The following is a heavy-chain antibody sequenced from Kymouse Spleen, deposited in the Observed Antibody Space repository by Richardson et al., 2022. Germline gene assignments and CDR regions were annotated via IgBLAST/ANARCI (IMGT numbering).Heavy chain of an antibody. CDR3: TTPPYYYGSGSSSYYFDY. D-gene: IGHD3-10*01. V-gene: IGHV3-15*01. CDR2: IKSKTDGGTT. Sequence: EVQLVESGGGLVKPGGSLRLSCAASGFTFSNAWMSWVRQAPGKGLEWVGRIKSKTDGGTTDYAAPVKGRFTISRDDSKNTLYLQMNSLKTEDTAVYYCTTPPYYYGSGSSSYYFDYWGQGTLVTVSS. CDR1: GFTFSNAW. J-gene: IGHJ4*02.